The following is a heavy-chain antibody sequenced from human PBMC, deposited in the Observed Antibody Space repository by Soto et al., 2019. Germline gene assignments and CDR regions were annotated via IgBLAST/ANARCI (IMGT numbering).Heavy chain of an antibody. CDR1: GGTFSSYA. Sequence: GASVKVSCKASGGTFSSYAISWVRQAPGQGLEWMGGIIPIFGTANYAQKFQGRVTITADESTSTAYMELSSLRSEDTAAYYCAGAPIAAAAHFDYWGQGTLVTVSS. CDR2: IIPIFGTA. D-gene: IGHD6-13*01. CDR3: AGAPIAAAAHFDY. J-gene: IGHJ4*02. V-gene: IGHV1-69*13.